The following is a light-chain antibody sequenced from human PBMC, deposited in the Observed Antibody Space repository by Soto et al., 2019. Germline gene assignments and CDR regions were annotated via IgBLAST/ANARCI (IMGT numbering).Light chain of an antibody. J-gene: IGKJ3*01. V-gene: IGKV1-5*01. CDR1: QRISTW. CDR3: QQYYSYPFT. Sequence: DIQMTESPSTLSASVRDGVTITCRASQRISTWLAWYQQKPGKAPKLLIYDASSLESGVPSRFSGSGSGTDFTLTISCLQSEDFATYYCQQYYSYPFTFGPGTKVDI. CDR2: DAS.